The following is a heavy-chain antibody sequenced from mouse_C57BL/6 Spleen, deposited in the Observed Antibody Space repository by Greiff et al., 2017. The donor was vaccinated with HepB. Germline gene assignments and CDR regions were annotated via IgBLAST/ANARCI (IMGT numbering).Heavy chain of an antibody. CDR1: GFTFSDYG. CDR3: ARKLGGGYFDY. Sequence: EVNLVESGGGLVKPGGSLKLSCAASGFTFSDYGMHWVRQAPEKGLEWVAYISSGSSTIYYADTVKGRFTISRDNAKNTRFLQRTRLRSEDTAMYYCARKLGGGYFDYWGQGTTLTVSS. V-gene: IGHV5-17*01. D-gene: IGHD4-1*01. J-gene: IGHJ2*01. CDR2: ISSGSSTI.